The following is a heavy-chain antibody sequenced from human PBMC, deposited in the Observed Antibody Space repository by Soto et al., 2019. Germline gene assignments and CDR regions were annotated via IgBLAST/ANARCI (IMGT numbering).Heavy chain of an antibody. D-gene: IGHD2-2*01. CDR2: ISSSSSTI. CDR1: GFTFSSYS. J-gene: IGHJ6*02. Sequence: GGSLRLSCAASGFTFSSYSMNWVRQAPGKGLGWVSYISSSSSTIYYAESVKGRFNISRDNAKNSMYLQMNSLRDEDTAVYYCARDVVVVPAPLRYYYGMDEWGQGTPVTVSS. V-gene: IGHV3-48*02. CDR3: ARDVVVVPAPLRYYYGMDE.